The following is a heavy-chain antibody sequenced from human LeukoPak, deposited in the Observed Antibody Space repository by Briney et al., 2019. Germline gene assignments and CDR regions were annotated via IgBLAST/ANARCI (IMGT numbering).Heavy chain of an antibody. Sequence: PSETLSLTCTVSGDSITSFYWSWICQSPGKGLEWIGYFYYSRGTTYNPSLRSRATISADTSQNQFSLKLRSVTAADTAVYYCARAISAWSYFYYMDVWGKGTTVTVSS. J-gene: IGHJ6*03. V-gene: IGHV4-59*01. CDR2: FYYSRGT. D-gene: IGHD6-19*01. CDR1: GDSITSFY. CDR3: ARAISAWSYFYYMDV.